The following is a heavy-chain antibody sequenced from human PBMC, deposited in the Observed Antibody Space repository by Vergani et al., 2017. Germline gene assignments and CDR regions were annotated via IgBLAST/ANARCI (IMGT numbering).Heavy chain of an antibody. J-gene: IGHJ6*02. D-gene: IGHD6-13*01. V-gene: IGHV4-34*01. CDR2: INHSGST. CDR3: ARGSSSPWYYYYGMDV. Sequence: QVQLQQWGAGLLKPSETLSLTCAVYGGSFSGYYWSWIRQPPGKGLEWIGEINHSGSTNYNPSLKSRVTISVDTSKNQFSLKLSSVTAADTAVYYWARGSSSPWYYYYGMDVWGQGTTVTVSS. CDR1: GGSFSGYY.